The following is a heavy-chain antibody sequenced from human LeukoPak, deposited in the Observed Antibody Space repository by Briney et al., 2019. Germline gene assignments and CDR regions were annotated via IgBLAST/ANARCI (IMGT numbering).Heavy chain of an antibody. V-gene: IGHV4-39*07. D-gene: IGHD2-8*01. Sequence: SETLSLTCTVCGGSISSSSYYWGWIRQPPGKGLEWIASIYYSGSTYFNPSLKSRVTISVDTSNNQSSLRLASVTAADTAVYYCARSPGYCTNGVCYRRFDPWGQGTLVTVSS. CDR1: GGSISSSSYY. CDR2: IYYSGST. CDR3: ARSPGYCTNGVCYRRFDP. J-gene: IGHJ5*02.